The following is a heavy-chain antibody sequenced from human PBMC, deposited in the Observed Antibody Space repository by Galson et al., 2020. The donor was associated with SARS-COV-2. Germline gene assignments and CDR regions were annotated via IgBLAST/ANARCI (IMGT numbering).Heavy chain of an antibody. CDR2: ISSRGSTI. Sequence: GESLKISCAASGFNFNNYEMNWVRQAPGKGLEWVSYISSRGSTIHYADSVKGRFTISRDNAENSLYLQMNSLGAEDTAVYDCARDREAVVSLSEYYYYYGMDVWGQGTTVTVSS. J-gene: IGHJ6*02. CDR1: GFNFNNYE. CDR3: ARDREAVVSLSEYYYYYGMDV. V-gene: IGHV3-48*03. D-gene: IGHD1-26*01.